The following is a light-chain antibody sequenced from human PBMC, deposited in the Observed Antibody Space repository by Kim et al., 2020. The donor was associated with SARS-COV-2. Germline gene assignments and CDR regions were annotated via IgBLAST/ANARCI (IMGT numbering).Light chain of an antibody. J-gene: IGLJ3*02. V-gene: IGLV8-61*01. CDR2: STN. CDR3: VLYMGSDFWV. CDR1: SGSVSTSYY. Sequence: GTVPLTCGLTSGSVSTSYYPSWYQQTPGQAPRTLIYSTNTRSSGVPDRFSGSILGNKAALTITGAQADDESDYYCVLYMGSDFWVFGGGTQLTVL.